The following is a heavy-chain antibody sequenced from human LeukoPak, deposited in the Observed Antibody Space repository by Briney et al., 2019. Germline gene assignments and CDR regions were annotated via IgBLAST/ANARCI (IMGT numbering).Heavy chain of an antibody. CDR1: GLTFSSYG. V-gene: IGHV3-30*18. CDR3: AKEGRYGDYVNN. D-gene: IGHD4-17*01. Sequence: GGSLRLSCAASGLTFSSYGMHWVRQAPGKGLEWVAVISDDGSNKYFADSVKGRFTISRDNSKNTLYLQMNSLRAEDTAVYYCAKEGRYGDYVNNWGQGTLVTVSS. J-gene: IGHJ4*02. CDR2: ISDDGSNK.